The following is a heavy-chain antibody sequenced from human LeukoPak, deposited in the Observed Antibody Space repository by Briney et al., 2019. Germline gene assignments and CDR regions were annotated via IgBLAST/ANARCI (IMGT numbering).Heavy chain of an antibody. CDR3: AKTLPHFGEQNQYYFDY. J-gene: IGHJ4*02. CDR1: GFTFSSYW. Sequence: GGSLRLSCAASGFTFSSYWMHWVRQAPGKGLVWVSHINTDGSSTNYADSVKGRFTISRDNAKNSLYLQMNSLRAEDTALYYCAKTLPHFGEQNQYYFDYWGQGTLVTVSS. CDR2: INTDGSST. V-gene: IGHV3-74*01. D-gene: IGHD3-10*01.